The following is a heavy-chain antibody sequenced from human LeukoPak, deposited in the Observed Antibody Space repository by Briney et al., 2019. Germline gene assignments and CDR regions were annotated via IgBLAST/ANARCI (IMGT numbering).Heavy chain of an antibody. CDR3: AKALGYCSSTSCYPLFDY. J-gene: IGHJ4*02. Sequence: GGFLRLSCAASGFTFSCYAMSWVRQAPGKGLEWVSAISGSGGSTYYADSVKGRFTISRDNSKNTLYLQMNSLRAEDTAVYYCAKALGYCSSTSCYPLFDYWGQGTLVTVSS. D-gene: IGHD2-2*01. CDR2: ISGSGGST. V-gene: IGHV3-23*01. CDR1: GFTFSCYA.